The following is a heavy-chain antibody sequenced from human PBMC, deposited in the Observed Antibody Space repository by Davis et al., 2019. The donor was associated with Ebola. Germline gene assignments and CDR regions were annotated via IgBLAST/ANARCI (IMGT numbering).Heavy chain of an antibody. D-gene: IGHD3-10*01. CDR1: GVSISSYY. CDR2: IHYSGRT. V-gene: IGHV4-59*12. Sequence: MPSETLPLTCTASGVSISSYYLSWIRQPPGKGLEWLGYIHYSGRTNYNPSLKSRVTISVDTSKNQYFLKLSSVTAADTAVYYCAARPTYYYGSGHDYWGQGTLVTVSS. CDR3: AARPTYYYGSGHDY. J-gene: IGHJ4*02.